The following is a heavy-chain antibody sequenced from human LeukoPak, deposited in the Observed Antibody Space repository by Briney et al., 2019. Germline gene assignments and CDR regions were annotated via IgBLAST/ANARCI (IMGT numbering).Heavy chain of an antibody. J-gene: IGHJ5*02. Sequence: GASVKVSCKASGYTFTSYYMHWVRQAPGQGLEWMGIINPSGGSTSYAQKFQGRVTMTRDTSTSTVYMELSSLRSEDTAVYYCARDFGIAVALNWIDPWGQGTLVTVSS. CDR1: GYTFTSYY. V-gene: IGHV1-46*01. CDR3: ARDFGIAVALNWIDP. D-gene: IGHD6-19*01. CDR2: INPSGGST.